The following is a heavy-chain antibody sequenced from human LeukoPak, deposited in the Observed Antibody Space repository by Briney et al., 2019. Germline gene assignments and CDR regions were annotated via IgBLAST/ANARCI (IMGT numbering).Heavy chain of an antibody. V-gene: IGHV3-30*04. D-gene: IGHD4-17*01. CDR3: ARDPQSTVTTPFFDY. CDR1: GFTFSSYA. J-gene: IGHJ4*02. CDR2: ISFDGSNK. Sequence: GRSLRLSCAASGFTFSSYAMHWVRQAPGKGLEWVAVISFDGSNKYYADSVKGRFSISRDSSKNTLYLQMNSLRAEDTALYYCARDPQSTVTTPFFDYWGQGTLVTASS.